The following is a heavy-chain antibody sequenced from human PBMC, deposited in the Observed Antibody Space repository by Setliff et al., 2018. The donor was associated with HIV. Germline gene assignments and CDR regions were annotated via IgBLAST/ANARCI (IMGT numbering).Heavy chain of an antibody. J-gene: IGHJ4*02. CDR2: ISASGDAT. CDR3: VAGYNYGRGDY. CDR1: GFAFTAYP. Sequence: PGGSLRLSCAASGFAFTAYPMSWVRQVPGKGLEWISSISASGDATYYPDSVKGRFTVTRDNSKNALLLQMNSLRVDDTAIFYCVAGYNYGRGDYWGQGTLVTVSS. D-gene: IGHD5-18*01. V-gene: IGHV3-23*01.